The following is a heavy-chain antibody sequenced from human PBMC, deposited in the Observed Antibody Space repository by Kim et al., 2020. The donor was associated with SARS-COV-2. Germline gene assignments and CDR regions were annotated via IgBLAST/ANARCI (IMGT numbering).Heavy chain of an antibody. D-gene: IGHD4-17*01. CDR3: LRSLRMEAKIY. CDR1: GYSFTSYD. CDR2: MNAYTGNT. Sequence: ASVKVSCKTSGYSFTSYDINWLRQAAGQAPEWMGWMNAYTGNTGYAQKFQGRITLTRNISITTAYMELSSLRSEDTAIYYCLRSLRMEAKIYWGQGTRIT. J-gene: IGHJ4*02. V-gene: IGHV1-8*01.